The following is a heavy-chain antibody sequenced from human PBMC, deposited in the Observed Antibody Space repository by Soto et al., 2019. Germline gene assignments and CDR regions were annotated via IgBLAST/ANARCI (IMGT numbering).Heavy chain of an antibody. CDR1: GASISVQSYY. J-gene: IGHJ5*02. CDR3: TRRYNWNDYYFDP. V-gene: IGHV4-39*01. Sequence: KPSETLSLTCTVSGASISVQSYYWTWIRQPPGKGLEWIGSSYYSGTTYFNPSLKSRAAISVDTSNNQFSLRLTSVTAADTAVYYCTRRYNWNDYYFDPWGQGTLVTVSS. D-gene: IGHD1-20*01. CDR2: SYYSGTT.